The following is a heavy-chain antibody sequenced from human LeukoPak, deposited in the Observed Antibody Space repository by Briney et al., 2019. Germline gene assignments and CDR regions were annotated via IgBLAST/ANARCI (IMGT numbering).Heavy chain of an antibody. CDR3: AKGQGYNYGDSIDY. V-gene: IGHV3-23*01. CDR2: INGGGSS. D-gene: IGHD5-18*01. Sequence: GGSLRLSCAASGFTFNNYAMTWVRQAPPKGLEWVSVINGGGSSYYADSVKGRFTVSRDNSKNTLSLQMNSLRDEDTAVYYCAKGQGYNYGDSIDYWGQGTLVTVSS. CDR1: GFTFNNYA. J-gene: IGHJ4*02.